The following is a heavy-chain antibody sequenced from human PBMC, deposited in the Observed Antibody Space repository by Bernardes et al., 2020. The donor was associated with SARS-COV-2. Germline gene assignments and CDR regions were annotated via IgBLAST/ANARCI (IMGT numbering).Heavy chain of an antibody. Sequence: WGTLRLSCVASAFTVSTTYMRWVPQAPGKWLESVSVIYSGGSTDYADSVEGRFTISRDDSKNTLYLQMNSLRAEDTGVYYCARERSGEAFDIWGQGTMVTVSS. CDR1: AFTVSTTY. V-gene: IGHV3-53*01. CDR3: ARERSGEAFDI. D-gene: IGHD1-26*01. J-gene: IGHJ3*02. CDR2: IYSGGST.